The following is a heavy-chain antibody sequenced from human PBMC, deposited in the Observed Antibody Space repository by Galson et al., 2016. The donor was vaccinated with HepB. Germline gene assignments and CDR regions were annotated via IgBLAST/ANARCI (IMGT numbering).Heavy chain of an antibody. CDR2: ISYHGSDI. V-gene: IGHV3-30-3*01. J-gene: IGHJ4*02. CDR3: ARDLFSISSFIDF. D-gene: IGHD3-3*02. CDR1: GFTFSNSA. Sequence: SLRLSCAASGFTFSNSAMHWVRQAPGKGLEWLAVISYHGSDIFYADSVKGRFTISRDNPKKTLFLQLNNLRSEDTAVYYCARDLFSISSFIDFWGQGTLVTVSS.